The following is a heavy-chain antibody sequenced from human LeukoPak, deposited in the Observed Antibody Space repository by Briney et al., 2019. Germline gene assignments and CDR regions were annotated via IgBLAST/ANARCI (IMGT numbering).Heavy chain of an antibody. J-gene: IGHJ4*02. D-gene: IGHD5-18*01. V-gene: IGHV3-30*04. Sequence: PGGSLRLSCAASGFTFSSYAMHWVRQAPGKGLEWVAVISYDGSNKYYADSVKGRFTISRDNSKNTLYLQMNSLRAEDTAVYSCARDRAGGYSYGPTDYWGQGTLVTVSS. CDR3: ARDRAGGYSYGPTDY. CDR1: GFTFSSYA. CDR2: ISYDGSNK.